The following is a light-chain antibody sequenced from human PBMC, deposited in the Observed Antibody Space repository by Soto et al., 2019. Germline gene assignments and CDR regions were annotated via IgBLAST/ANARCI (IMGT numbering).Light chain of an antibody. J-gene: IGLJ3*02. V-gene: IGLV2-23*02. CDR3: CSYAGARTYVL. CDR1: SSDIGIYKY. CDR2: EVT. Sequence: QSALTQPASVSGSPGQSIAISCTGSSSDIGIYKYVSWYQQHPGKVPKLIIYEVTKRPSGISSRFSGSKSGITASLTISGLQAEDGGDYYCCSYAGARTYVLFGGGTKLTVL.